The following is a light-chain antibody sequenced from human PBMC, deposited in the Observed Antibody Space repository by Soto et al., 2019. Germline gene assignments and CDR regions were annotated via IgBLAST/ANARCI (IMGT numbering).Light chain of an antibody. CDR2: GVS. CDR3: QQYGNSPLT. CDR1: QSVRSDY. V-gene: IGKV3-20*01. J-gene: IGKJ4*01. Sequence: EIVLTQSPDTLSLSPGQRATLSCRASQSVRSDYFAWYQQKPGQAPRVIIFGVSTRATGVPDRFSGCGSGTDFTLTISRLEPEDFALYYCQQYGNSPLTFGGGTKVEIK.